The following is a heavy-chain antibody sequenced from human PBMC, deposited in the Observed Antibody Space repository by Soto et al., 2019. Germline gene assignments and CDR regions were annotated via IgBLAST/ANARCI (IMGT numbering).Heavy chain of an antibody. Sequence: QVQLVESGGGVVQPGRSLRLSCAASGFTFRSYGMHWVRQAPGKGLEWVAVISYDGSNKYYADSVKGRFTISRDNSKNTLYLQMNSLRAEDTAVYYCAKDRRAAAGYYFDYWGQGTLVTVSS. CDR1: GFTFRSYG. CDR3: AKDRRAAAGYYFDY. V-gene: IGHV3-30*18. J-gene: IGHJ4*02. D-gene: IGHD6-13*01. CDR2: ISYDGSNK.